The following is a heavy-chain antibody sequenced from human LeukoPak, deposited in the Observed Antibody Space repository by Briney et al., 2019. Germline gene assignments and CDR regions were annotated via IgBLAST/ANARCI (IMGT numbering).Heavy chain of an antibody. CDR2: ISYDGSNK. CDR1: GFTFTIYG. Sequence: SGGSVRLSCAASGFTFTIYGMHLVRQAPGKGLAWEAVISYDGSNKYYADSVKGRFTISRDNSKNTLYLQMSSQRGDDTAVYYCAKGGYDILTGYSLWGRGTLVTVSS. D-gene: IGHD3-9*01. V-gene: IGHV3-30*18. CDR3: AKGGYDILTGYSL. J-gene: IGHJ4*02.